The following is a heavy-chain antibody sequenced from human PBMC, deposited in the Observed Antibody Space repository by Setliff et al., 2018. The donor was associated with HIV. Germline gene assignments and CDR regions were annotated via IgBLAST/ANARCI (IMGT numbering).Heavy chain of an antibody. V-gene: IGHV4-31*03. CDR2: IYYSGST. CDR1: GDSISSGGYY. CDR3: AREKRSGFSSGWTNWFDP. D-gene: IGHD6-19*01. Sequence: SETLSLTCTVSGDSISSGGYYWSWIRQFPGEGLEWIGYIYYSGSTYYNPSLQSRLTMSVDTSKNQLSLRLRSVTAADTAVYYCAREKRSGFSSGWTNWFDPWGQGTLVTVSS. J-gene: IGHJ5*02.